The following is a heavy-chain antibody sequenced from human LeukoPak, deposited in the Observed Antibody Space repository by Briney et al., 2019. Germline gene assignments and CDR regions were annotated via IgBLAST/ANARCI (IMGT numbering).Heavy chain of an antibody. CDR2: IYHSGST. J-gene: IGHJ4*02. Sequence: PSETLSLTCAVSGGSISSSNWSCWVRQPPGEGLGWIGEIYHSGSTNYNPSLKSRVTISVDKSKNQFSLKLSSVTAADTAVYYCARARTSCFDYWGQGTLVTVSS. CDR1: GGSISSSNW. CDR3: ARARTSCFDY. D-gene: IGHD2-2*01. V-gene: IGHV4-4*02.